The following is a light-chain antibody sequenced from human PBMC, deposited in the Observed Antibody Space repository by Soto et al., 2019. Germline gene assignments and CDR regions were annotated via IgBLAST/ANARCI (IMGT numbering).Light chain of an antibody. J-gene: IGLJ1*01. Sequence: QSALTQPPSASGSPGQSVTISCTGTSSDVGGYNFVSWYQQHPGKAPKLMIYEVDKRPSGVPDRFSGSKSGNTASLTVSGLQAEYEADSYCISYAVTNSYVFGTGTEVTVL. V-gene: IGLV2-8*01. CDR2: EVD. CDR3: ISYAVTNSYV. CDR1: SSDVGGYNF.